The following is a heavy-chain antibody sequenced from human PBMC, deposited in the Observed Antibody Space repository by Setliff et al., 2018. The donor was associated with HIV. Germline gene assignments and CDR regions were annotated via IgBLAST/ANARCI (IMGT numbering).Heavy chain of an antibody. Sequence: ASVKVSCKASGYTFSTYTMHWVRQAPGQRLEWMGWINAGNGNTKYSQKFQGRVTITRDTSASTAYMEVSSLRSEDTAVYYCARDFPSPDYSSSGAHLYYHYGMDVWGQGTTVTVSS. CDR3: ARDFPSPDYSSSGAHLYYHYGMDV. V-gene: IGHV1-3*01. CDR2: INAGNGNT. CDR1: GYTFSTYT. D-gene: IGHD6-13*01. J-gene: IGHJ6*02.